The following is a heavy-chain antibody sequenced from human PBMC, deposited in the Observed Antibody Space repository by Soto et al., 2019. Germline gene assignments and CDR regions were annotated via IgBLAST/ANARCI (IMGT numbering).Heavy chain of an antibody. Sequence: ASVKISCKASGYTFGNNDISWVRQATGQGLEWMGWMNPNSGNTGYAQKFQGRVSMTRNTSITTAYLELSSLRSDDTAIYYCARMATSGTLNWFDPWGQGTLVTVSS. CDR1: GYTFGNND. CDR3: ARMATSGTLNWFDP. CDR2: MNPNSGNT. V-gene: IGHV1-8*01. J-gene: IGHJ5*02.